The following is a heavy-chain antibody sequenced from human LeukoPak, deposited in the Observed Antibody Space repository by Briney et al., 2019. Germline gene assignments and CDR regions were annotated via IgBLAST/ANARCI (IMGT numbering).Heavy chain of an antibody. V-gene: IGHV3-53*01. CDR1: GFTVSSIY. J-gene: IGHJ3*02. CDR3: AKGGRAFYDFWSGLDAFDI. CDR2: IYRGGST. Sequence: GGSLRLSCAASGFTVSSIYMSWVRQAPGKGLEWVSIIYRGGSTYYADSVKGRFAVSRDNSNSTLYLEMNSLRLEDTAVYYCAKGGRAFYDFWSGLDAFDIWGQGTMVTVSS. D-gene: IGHD3-3*01.